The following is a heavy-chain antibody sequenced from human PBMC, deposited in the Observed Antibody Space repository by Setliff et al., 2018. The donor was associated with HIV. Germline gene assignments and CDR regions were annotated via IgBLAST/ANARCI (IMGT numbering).Heavy chain of an antibody. CDR2: IYYTGST. D-gene: IGHD3-10*01. J-gene: IGHJ4*02. Sequence: SETLSLTCNVSGGSISSSNYYWGWIRQPPGKGLEWIGSIYYTGSTDYNPSLMSRVTISLDTPKNQFSLKLNSVIAADTAVYYCARNRVPSSLWGQGTLVTVSS. CDR3: ARNRVPSSL. CDR1: GGSISSSNYY. V-gene: IGHV4-39*07.